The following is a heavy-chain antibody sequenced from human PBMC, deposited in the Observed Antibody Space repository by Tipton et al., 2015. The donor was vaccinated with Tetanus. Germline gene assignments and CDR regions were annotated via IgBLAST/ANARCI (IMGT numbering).Heavy chain of an antibody. V-gene: IGHV3-48*03. CDR1: GFTFSSYE. CDR2: ISSSGSTI. CDR3: ARDGASGQWLLTLDY. D-gene: IGHD6-19*01. Sequence: SLRLSCAASGFTFSSYEMNWVRQAPGKGLEWVSYISSSGSTIYYADSVKGRFTISRDNAKNSLYLQMNSLRAEDTAVYYCARDGASGQWLLTLDYWGQGTLVTVSS. J-gene: IGHJ4*02.